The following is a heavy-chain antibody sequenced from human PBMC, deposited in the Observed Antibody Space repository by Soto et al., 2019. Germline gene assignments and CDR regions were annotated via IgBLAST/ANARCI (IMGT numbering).Heavy chain of an antibody. CDR3: ARSRKEGYYFDY. CDR1: GFTFSSYS. J-gene: IGHJ4*02. CDR2: ISSSSSTI. V-gene: IGHV3-48*02. Sequence: GGSLRLSCAASGFTFSSYSMNWVRQAPGKGLEWVSYISSSSSTIYYADSVKGRFTISRDNAKNSLYLQMNSLRDEDSSVYYCARSRKEGYYFDYWGQGTLVTVSS.